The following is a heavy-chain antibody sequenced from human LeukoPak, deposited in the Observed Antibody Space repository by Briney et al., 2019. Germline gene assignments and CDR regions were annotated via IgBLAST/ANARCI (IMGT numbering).Heavy chain of an antibody. CDR3: ARDSYYDSSEG. D-gene: IGHD3-22*01. Sequence: GGSLRLSCAASGFTFSSYWMSWVRQAPGKGLVWVANIKQDGSEKDYVDSVKGRFTIAREKAKKSLYLQMNTLRAEDTAVYYCARDSYYDSSEGWGQGTLVTVSS. J-gene: IGHJ4*02. V-gene: IGHV3-7*01. CDR1: GFTFSSYW. CDR2: IKQDGSEK.